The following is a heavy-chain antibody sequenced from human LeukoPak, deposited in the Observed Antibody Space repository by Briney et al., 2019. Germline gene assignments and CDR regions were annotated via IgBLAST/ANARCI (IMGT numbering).Heavy chain of an antibody. V-gene: IGHV3-30*04. CDR3: ARWGDGRPELDY. CDR2: ISYDGSNK. Sequence: EPGGSLRLSCAASGFTFSSYAMHWVRQAPGKGLEWVAVISYDGSNKYYADSVKGRFTITRDNSKNTLYLQMNSLRAEDTAVYYCARWGDGRPELDYWGQGTLVTVSS. D-gene: IGHD5-24*01. J-gene: IGHJ4*02. CDR1: GFTFSSYA.